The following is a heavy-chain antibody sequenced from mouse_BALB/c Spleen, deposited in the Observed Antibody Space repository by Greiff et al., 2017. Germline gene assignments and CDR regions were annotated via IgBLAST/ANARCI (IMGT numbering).Heavy chain of an antibody. Sequence: EVQRVESGGGLVKPGGSLKLSCAASGFTFSDYYMYWVRQTPEKRLEWVATISDGGSYTYYPDSVKGRFTISRDNAKNNLYLQMSSLKSEDTAMYYCARAQGYAMDDWGQGTSVTVSS. CDR1: GFTFSDYY. V-gene: IGHV5-4*02. J-gene: IGHJ4*01. CDR3: ARAQGYAMDD. CDR2: ISDGGSYT.